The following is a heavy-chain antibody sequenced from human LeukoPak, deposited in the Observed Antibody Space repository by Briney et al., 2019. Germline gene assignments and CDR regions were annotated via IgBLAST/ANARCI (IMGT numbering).Heavy chain of an antibody. CDR1: GGSISSYY. J-gene: IGHJ5*02. CDR2: IYYSGST. V-gene: IGHV4-59*01. Sequence: SETLSLTCTVSGGSISSYYWSWIRQPPGKGLEWIGYIYYSGSTNYNPSLKSRVTISVDTSKNQFSLKLSSVTAADTAVYYCAREGAVAYNWFDPWGQGTLVTVSS. D-gene: IGHD6-19*01. CDR3: AREGAVAYNWFDP.